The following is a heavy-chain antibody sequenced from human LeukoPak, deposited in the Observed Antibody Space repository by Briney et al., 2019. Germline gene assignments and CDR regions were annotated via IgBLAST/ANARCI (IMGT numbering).Heavy chain of an antibody. CDR3: ARDASGPAY. CDR2: IYSGGGT. CDR1: GFTVSSND. Sequence: GGCLRLSCAASGFTVSSNDMSWVRQVPGKGLEWVSVIYSGGGTYHADSVKGRFTISRDSAKNTLYLQMHSLRPDDTAVYYCARDASGPAYWGQGTLVTVSS. D-gene: IGHD3-16*01. V-gene: IGHV3-66*01. J-gene: IGHJ4*02.